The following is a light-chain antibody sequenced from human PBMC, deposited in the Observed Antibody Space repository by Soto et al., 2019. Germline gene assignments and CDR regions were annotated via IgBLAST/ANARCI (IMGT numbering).Light chain of an antibody. CDR1: QSVNSN. Sequence: EIVMTQSPATLSVSPGERATLSCRASQSVNSNLAWYQQKPGQAPRLLIYGASTRATDIPASFSGSGSGTEFTLTISSLQSEDFAVYYCQQHNNWPLTFGGGTKVEIK. CDR2: GAS. V-gene: IGKV3-15*01. J-gene: IGKJ4*01. CDR3: QQHNNWPLT.